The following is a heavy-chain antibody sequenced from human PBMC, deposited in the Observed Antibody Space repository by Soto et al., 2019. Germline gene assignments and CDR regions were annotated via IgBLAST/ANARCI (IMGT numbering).Heavy chain of an antibody. CDR2: ISAYNGNT. Sequence: QVQLVQSGAEVKKPGASVKVSCKASGYTFTSYGISWVRQAPGQGLEWMGWISAYNGNTNYAQKLQGRVTMTTDTSTSTAYMELRSLRSDDTAVYYCARDPPRSRITMVRGVRSPIKSFDYWGQGTLVTVSS. J-gene: IGHJ4*02. CDR1: GYTFTSYG. D-gene: IGHD3-10*01. CDR3: ARDPPRSRITMVRGVRSPIKSFDY. V-gene: IGHV1-18*01.